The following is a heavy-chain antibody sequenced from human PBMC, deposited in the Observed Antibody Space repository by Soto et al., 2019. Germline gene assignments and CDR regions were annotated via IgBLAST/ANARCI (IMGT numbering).Heavy chain of an antibody. CDR2: IKSKTDGGTT. CDR3: TTASCSSTSCYPTYYYYYYYMDV. J-gene: IGHJ6*03. D-gene: IGHD2-2*01. V-gene: IGHV3-15*01. CDR1: GFTFSNAW. Sequence: GGSLRLSCAASGFTFSNAWMSWVRQAPGKGLEWVGRIKSKTDGGTTDYAAPVKGRLTISRDDSKNTLYLQMNSLKTEDTAVYYCTTASCSSTSCYPTYYYYYYYMDVWGKGTTVTVSS.